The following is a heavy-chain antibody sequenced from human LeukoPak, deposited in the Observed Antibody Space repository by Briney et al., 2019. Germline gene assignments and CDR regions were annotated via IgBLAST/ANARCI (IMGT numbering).Heavy chain of an antibody. Sequence: ASVKVSCKASGYTFTTYYIHWVRQAPGQGLEWMGFINPSGGSTSYAQKFQARITMTRDTSTSTVYMELSSLRSEGTAVYYCASLSGSFGLRDYWGQGTLVTVSS. CDR1: GYTFTTYY. J-gene: IGHJ4*02. CDR2: INPSGGST. V-gene: IGHV1-46*01. D-gene: IGHD1-26*01. CDR3: ASLSGSFGLRDY.